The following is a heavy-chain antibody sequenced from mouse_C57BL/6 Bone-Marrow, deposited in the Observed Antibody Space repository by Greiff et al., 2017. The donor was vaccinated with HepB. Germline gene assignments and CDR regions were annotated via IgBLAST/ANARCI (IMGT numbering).Heavy chain of an antibody. CDR3: ARDPLYSNYVPYYAMDY. Sequence: EVQLQQSGPELVKPGASVKISCKASGYTFTDYYMNWVKQSHGKSLEWIGDINPNNGGTSYNQKFKGKATLTVDKSSSTAYMELRSLTSEDSAVYYCARDPLYSNYVPYYAMDYWGQGTSVTVSS. CDR1: GYTFTDYY. J-gene: IGHJ4*01. CDR2: INPNNGGT. V-gene: IGHV1-26*01. D-gene: IGHD2-5*01.